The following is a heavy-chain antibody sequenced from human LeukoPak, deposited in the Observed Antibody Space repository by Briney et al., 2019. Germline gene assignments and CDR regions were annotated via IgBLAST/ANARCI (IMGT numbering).Heavy chain of an antibody. V-gene: IGHV3-23*01. CDR1: GFTFSGYA. CDR3: ESGGSIAVGTPLDY. J-gene: IGHJ4*02. Sequence: GGSLRLSCAASGFTFSGYAMSWVRQAPGKGLEWVSGITGSGGSTYYADSVRGRFTISRDNSKKTLYLQMNRLRAEDAAVYYCESGGSIAVGTPLDYWPQGTLVSV. CDR2: ITGSGGST. D-gene: IGHD6-19*01.